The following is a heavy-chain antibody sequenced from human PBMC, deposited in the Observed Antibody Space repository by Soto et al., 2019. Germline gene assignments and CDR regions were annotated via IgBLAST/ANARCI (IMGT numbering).Heavy chain of an antibody. J-gene: IGHJ2*01. V-gene: IGHV3-53*01. CDR1: GFTVSSNY. Sequence: EVQLVESGGGLIQPGGSLRLSCAASGFTVSSNYVSWVRQAPGKGLEWVSVIYSGGSTYYADSVKGRFTISRDNSKNTLYLQMNSLRAEDTAVYYCARAPLKQWLVNWYFDLWGRVTLVTVSS. CDR2: IYSGGST. D-gene: IGHD6-19*01. CDR3: ARAPLKQWLVNWYFDL.